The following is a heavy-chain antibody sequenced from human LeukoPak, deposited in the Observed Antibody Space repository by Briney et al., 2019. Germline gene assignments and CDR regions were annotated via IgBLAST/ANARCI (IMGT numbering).Heavy chain of an antibody. Sequence: PGGSLRLPCAASGFTFSEYYMSWIRQAPGKGLEWVSYIRSSSSYTNYADSVKGRFTISRDNAKNSLYLQMNSLRAEDTAVYYCARGYYDNSGYYFPFDFWGQGTLVTVSS. D-gene: IGHD3-22*01. CDR1: GFTFSEYY. V-gene: IGHV3-11*06. CDR2: IRSSSSYT. CDR3: ARGYYDNSGYYFPFDF. J-gene: IGHJ4*02.